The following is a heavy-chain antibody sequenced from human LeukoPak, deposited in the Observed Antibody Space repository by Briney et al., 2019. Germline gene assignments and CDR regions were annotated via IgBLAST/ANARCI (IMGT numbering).Heavy chain of an antibody. Sequence: TGGSLRLSCAASGFTFSSYAMSWVRQAPGKGLEWVSTIGGSGGSTYYADSVKGRFTISRDNSKNTLYLQMNSLRAEDTAVYYRAKDLEASSSWYGGRYFDYWGQGTLVTVSS. V-gene: IGHV3-23*01. D-gene: IGHD6-13*01. CDR1: GFTFSSYA. CDR3: AKDLEASSSWYGGRYFDY. CDR2: IGGSGGST. J-gene: IGHJ4*02.